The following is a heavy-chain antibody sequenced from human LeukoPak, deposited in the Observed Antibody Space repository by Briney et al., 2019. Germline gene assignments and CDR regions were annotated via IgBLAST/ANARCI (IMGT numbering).Heavy chain of an antibody. CDR1: GFTFSNHG. D-gene: IGHD5-12*01. Sequence: PGRSLRLSCAASGFTFSNHGIHWVRQAPGKGLDWVAVISYDGSNEYYADSVKGRFTISRDNSKNSLYLQMNSLRAEDTAVYYCARDRGARVATGYGMDVWGQGTTVTVSS. CDR3: ARDRGARVATGYGMDV. CDR2: ISYDGSNE. V-gene: IGHV3-30*03. J-gene: IGHJ6*02.